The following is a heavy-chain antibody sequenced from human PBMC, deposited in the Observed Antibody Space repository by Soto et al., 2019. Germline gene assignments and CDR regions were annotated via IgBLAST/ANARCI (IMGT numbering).Heavy chain of an antibody. D-gene: IGHD3-3*01. V-gene: IGHV2-5*02. Sequence: SGPTLVKPTQTLTLTCTFSGFSLSTSGVGVGWIRQPPGKALEWLALIYWDDDKRYSPSLKSRLTITKDTSKNQVVLTMTNMDPVDTATYYCAHHRDRITIFGVVMGNWFDPWGQGTLVTVSS. CDR3: AHHRDRITIFGVVMGNWFDP. CDR2: IYWDDDK. CDR1: GFSLSTSGVG. J-gene: IGHJ5*02.